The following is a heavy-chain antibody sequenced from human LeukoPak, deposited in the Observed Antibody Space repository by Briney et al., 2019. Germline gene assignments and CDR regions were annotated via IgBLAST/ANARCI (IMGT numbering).Heavy chain of an antibody. CDR3: ARVWGSTIYN. CDR2: ISSGSTYI. V-gene: IGHV3-21*01. J-gene: IGHJ4*02. Sequence: GGSLRLSCAASGFTFSSYTMNWVRQAPGKGLEWVSSISSGSTYIYYADSVKGRFTISRDNAKNPLYLQMNSLRAEDTAVYYCARVWGSTIYNWGQGTLVTVSS. D-gene: IGHD5/OR15-5a*01. CDR1: GFTFSSYT.